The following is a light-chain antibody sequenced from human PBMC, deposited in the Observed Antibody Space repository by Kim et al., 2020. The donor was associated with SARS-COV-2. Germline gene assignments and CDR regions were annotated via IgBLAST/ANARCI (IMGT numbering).Light chain of an antibody. Sequence: DIVMTQSPLSLPVTPGEPASISCRSSQSLMDRNGYHYLDWFLQKPGQSPQLLIYLGSNRASGVPDRFSGSGSGTDFTLKISRVEPEDVGIYYCMQALQTPLTFVGGTKVDIK. CDR3: MQALQTPLT. CDR1: QSLMDRNGYHY. V-gene: IGKV2-28*01. J-gene: IGKJ4*01. CDR2: LGS.